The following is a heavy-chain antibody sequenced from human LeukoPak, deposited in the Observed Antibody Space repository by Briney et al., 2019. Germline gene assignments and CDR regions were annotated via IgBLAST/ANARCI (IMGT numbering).Heavy chain of an antibody. D-gene: IGHD3-22*01. CDR3: AREVGCYYDSSGYYYDNWFDP. J-gene: IGHJ5*02. V-gene: IGHV4-30-2*01. Sequence: SETLSLTCAVSGGSISSGGYSWSWIRQPPGKGLEWIGYIYHSGSTYYNPSLKSRVTISVDRSKNQFSLKLSSVTAADTAVYYCAREVGCYYDSSGYYYDNWFDPWGQGTLVTVSS. CDR2: IYHSGST. CDR1: GGSISSGGYS.